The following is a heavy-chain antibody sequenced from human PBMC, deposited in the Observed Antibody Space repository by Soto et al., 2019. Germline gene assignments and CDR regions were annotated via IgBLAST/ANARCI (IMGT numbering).Heavy chain of an antibody. V-gene: IGHV3-48*02. D-gene: IGHD2-2*02. J-gene: IGHJ5*02. CDR3: VKDLGYCSSTSCYTGNWFDP. CDR2: ISSRSDTL. Sequence: GGSLRLSCEGSGFTFSAYAMNWVRQAPGKGLEWVSYISSRSDTLYYADSVKGRFTISRDNAKNSVYLQVNNLRDEDTAVYYCVKDLGYCSSTSCYTGNWFDPWGQGTLVTVSS. CDR1: GFTFSAYA.